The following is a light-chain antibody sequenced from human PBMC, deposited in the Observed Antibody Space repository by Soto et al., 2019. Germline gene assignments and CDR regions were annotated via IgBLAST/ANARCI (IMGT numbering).Light chain of an antibody. J-gene: IGLJ1*01. CDR2: GNN. Sequence: QSVLTQPPSVSGAPGQRVTISCSGGGSIIGAGYDVHWYQQLPEAAPKLLIYGNNIRPSGVPDRFSGSKSGTSASLAITGLQADDEADYYCAAWDDSLNGRVFGTGTKLTVL. V-gene: IGLV1-40*01. CDR3: AAWDDSLNGRV. CDR1: GSIIGAGYD.